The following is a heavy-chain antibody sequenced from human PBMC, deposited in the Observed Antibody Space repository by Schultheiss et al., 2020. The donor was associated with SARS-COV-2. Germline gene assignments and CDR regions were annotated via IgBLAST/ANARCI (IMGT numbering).Heavy chain of an antibody. Sequence: GESLKISCAASGFTFSSYAMHWVRQAPGKGLEWVANIKQDGSEKYYVDSVKGRFTISRDNSKNTLYLQMNSLRAEDTAVYYCARETVPLTGYYPTDVWGQGTTVTVSS. CDR1: GFTFSSYA. CDR3: ARETVPLTGYYPTDV. D-gene: IGHD3-9*01. V-gene: IGHV3-7*01. CDR2: IKQDGSEK. J-gene: IGHJ6*02.